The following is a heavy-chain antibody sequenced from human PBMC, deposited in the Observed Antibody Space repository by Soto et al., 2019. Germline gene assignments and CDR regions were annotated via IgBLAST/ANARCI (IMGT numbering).Heavy chain of an antibody. D-gene: IGHD4-4*01. Sequence: SVKVSCKASGYTFGRFTINWVRQAPGQGLEWMGGIKPISDTTTYAQRFQGRVTFTADASTSTVYMELSSLRSEDTAMYYCARDPSTVNKLIGVWFDPWGQGTLVTVSS. CDR2: IKPISDTT. CDR3: ARDPSTVNKLIGVWFDP. J-gene: IGHJ5*02. CDR1: GYTFGRFT. V-gene: IGHV1-69*13.